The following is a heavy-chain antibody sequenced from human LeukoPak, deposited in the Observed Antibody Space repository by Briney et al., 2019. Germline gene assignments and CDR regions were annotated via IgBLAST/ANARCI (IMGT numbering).Heavy chain of an antibody. J-gene: IGHJ4*02. CDR3: ARGLSGVTGYTYGRGIDY. CDR1: GYTFTSYD. Sequence: ASVKVSCKASGYTFTSYDINWVRQATGQGLEWMGWMNPNSGNTGYAQKFQGRVTMTRNTSISTAYMELSSLRAEDTAVYYCARGLSGVTGYTYGRGIDYWGQGTLVTVSS. V-gene: IGHV1-8*01. D-gene: IGHD5-18*01. CDR2: MNPNSGNT.